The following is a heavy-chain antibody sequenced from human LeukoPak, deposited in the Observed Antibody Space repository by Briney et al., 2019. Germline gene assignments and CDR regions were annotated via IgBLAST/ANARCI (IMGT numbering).Heavy chain of an antibody. CDR3: ATAGWQLAPFDY. CDR2: FDPEDGET. CDR1: GYTLTELS. Sequence: ASVKVSCKVSGYTLTELSMHWVRQAPGKGLEWMGGFDPEDGETIYAQKFQGRVTMTEDTSTDTAYMELSSLRSEDTAVYYCATAGWQLAPFDYWGQGTLVTVSS. V-gene: IGHV1-24*01. D-gene: IGHD6-6*01. J-gene: IGHJ4*02.